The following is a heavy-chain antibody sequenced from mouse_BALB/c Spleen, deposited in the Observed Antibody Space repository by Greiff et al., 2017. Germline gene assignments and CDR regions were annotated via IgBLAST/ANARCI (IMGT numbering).Heavy chain of an antibody. CDR3: VRAGGYDGFAY. CDR2: IWTGGGT. Sequence: QVQLQQSGPGLVAPSQSLSITCTVSGFSLTSYDISWIRQPPGKGLEWLGVIWTGGGTNYNSAFMSRLSISKDNSKSQVFLKMNSLQTDDTAIYYCVRAGGYDGFAYWGQGTLVTVSA. D-gene: IGHD2-2*01. V-gene: IGHV2-9-2*01. CDR1: GFSLTSYD. J-gene: IGHJ3*01.